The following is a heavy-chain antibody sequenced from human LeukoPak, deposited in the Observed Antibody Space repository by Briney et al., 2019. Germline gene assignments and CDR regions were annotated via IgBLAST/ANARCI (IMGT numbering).Heavy chain of an antibody. Sequence: SETLSLTCTVSGGSISSYYWSWLRQPPGRGLEWVGHISYNGTTSYNPSLRSRVTISIDTSKNQLSLKVTSVTAADTAVYYCARAGGVGTEALVDYWGLGTLVTVSS. J-gene: IGHJ4*02. CDR3: ARAGGVGTEALVDY. CDR2: ISYNGTT. CDR1: GGSISSYY. V-gene: IGHV4-59*01. D-gene: IGHD2-21*02.